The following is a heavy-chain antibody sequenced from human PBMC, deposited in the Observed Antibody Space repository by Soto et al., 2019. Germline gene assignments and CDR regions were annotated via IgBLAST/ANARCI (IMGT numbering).Heavy chain of an antibody. CDR1: GGSITSDGYC. D-gene: IGHD6-6*01. J-gene: IGHJ5*02. Sequence: QLLLQGSRPELVKPSETVSLSCPVSGGSITSDGYCWGWIRQSPGKGLEWIGSMYVDGEAYSYPSLASRVTPPLDRSTSEFSLRLNSLTAADTAVYICARSKGSSRHWFDPWGQGTLASVSS. CDR3: ARSKGSSRHWFDP. V-gene: IGHV4-39*01. CDR2: MYVDGEA.